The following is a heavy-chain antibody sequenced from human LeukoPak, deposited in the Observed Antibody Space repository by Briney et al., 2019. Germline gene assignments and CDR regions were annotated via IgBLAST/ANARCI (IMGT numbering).Heavy chain of an antibody. D-gene: IGHD6-19*01. CDR3: AKGLSGSSGWYYYDY. Sequence: GGSLRLSCAASGFTFSSYAMSWVRQAPGKGLEWVSVISGSGGSTFYADSVKGRFTISRDNSKNTLYLQMNSLRAEDAAVHYCAKGLSGSSGWYYYDYWCQGTLVTVSS. V-gene: IGHV3-23*01. J-gene: IGHJ4*02. CDR1: GFTFSSYA. CDR2: ISGSGGST.